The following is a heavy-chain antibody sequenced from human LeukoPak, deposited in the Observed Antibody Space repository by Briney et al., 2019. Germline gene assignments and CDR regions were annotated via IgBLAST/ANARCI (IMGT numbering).Heavy chain of an antibody. V-gene: IGHV3-23*01. CDR2: ISGSGGST. D-gene: IGHD3-3*01. Sequence: PGGSLRLSCAASGFTFSSYAMNWVRQAPGKGLEWVSAISGSGGSTYYADSVKGRFTISRDNSKNTLYLQMNSLRAEDTAVYYCANHKGFYWSGSVSSMDVWGKGTTVTVSS. J-gene: IGHJ6*03. CDR3: ANHKGFYWSGSVSSMDV. CDR1: GFTFSSYA.